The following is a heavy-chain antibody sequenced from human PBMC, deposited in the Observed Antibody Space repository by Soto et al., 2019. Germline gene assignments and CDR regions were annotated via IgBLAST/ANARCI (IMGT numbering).Heavy chain of an antibody. CDR1: GFTFIGYA. D-gene: IGHD3-10*01. CDR2: ISGGGDAT. Sequence: EVQLLDSGGCLVQPGGSLILSCAASGFTFIGYALTWFRQAPGQGLEWVSAISGGGDATFYADSVKGRFTISRDNSKNTLYLQMNTLRAEDTAVYYCARKVSGSTGRPDLWYFDLWGRGTLVTVSS. CDR3: ARKVSGSTGRPDLWYFDL. V-gene: IGHV3-23*01. J-gene: IGHJ2*01.